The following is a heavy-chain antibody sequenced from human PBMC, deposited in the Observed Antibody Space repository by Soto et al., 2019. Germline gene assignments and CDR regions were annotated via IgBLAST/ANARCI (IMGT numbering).Heavy chain of an antibody. D-gene: IGHD1-7*01. CDR2: TNPSSGAT. Sequence: QVQLVQSGAEVKKPGASVKVSCKASGYTFIGHYLHWVRQAPGQGLEWLGWTNPSSGATNFAQKFQGRVTMTRDTSISTTYLELSRLRSDDTAIYYCARDAGTTGNYYFGMAVWGQGTTVTVSS. J-gene: IGHJ6*02. CDR3: ARDAGTTGNYYFGMAV. V-gene: IGHV1-2*02. CDR1: GYTFIGHY.